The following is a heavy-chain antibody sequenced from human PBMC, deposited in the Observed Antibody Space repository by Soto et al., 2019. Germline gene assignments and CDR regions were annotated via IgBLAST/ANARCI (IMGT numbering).Heavy chain of an antibody. V-gene: IGHV1-69*02. D-gene: IGHD2-2*02. CDR1: GGTFSSYT. CDR2: IIPILGIA. CDR3: ARGWYCSSTSCYRLANWFDP. J-gene: IGHJ5*02. Sequence: SVKVSCKASGGTFSSYTISWVRQAPGQGLEWMGRIIPILGIANYAQKFQGRVTITADKSTSTAYMELSSLRSEDTAVYYCARGWYCSSTSCYRLANWFDPWGQGTLVTVSS.